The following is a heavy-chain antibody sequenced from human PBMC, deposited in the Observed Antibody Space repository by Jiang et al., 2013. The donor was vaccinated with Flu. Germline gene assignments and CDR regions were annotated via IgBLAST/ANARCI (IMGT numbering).Heavy chain of an antibody. D-gene: IGHD6-13*01. CDR3: ARDNGDRVPIWGIAAAGYFDY. V-gene: IGHV3-30-3*01. CDR2: ISYDGSNK. Sequence: VQLVESGGGLVQPGRSLRLSCAASGFTFSSYAMHWVRQAPGKGLEWVAVISYDGSNKYYADSVKGRFTISRDNSKNTLYLQMNSLRAEDTAVYYCARDNGDRVPIWGIAAAGYFDYWGQGTPVTVSS. CDR1: GFTFSSYA. J-gene: IGHJ4*02.